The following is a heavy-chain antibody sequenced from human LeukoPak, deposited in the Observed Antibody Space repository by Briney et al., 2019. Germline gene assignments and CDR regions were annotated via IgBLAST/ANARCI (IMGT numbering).Heavy chain of an antibody. Sequence: GGSLRLSCAASGFTFSSYAMSWARQAPGKGLEWVSAISGSGGSTYYADSVKGRFTISRDNSKNTLYLQMNSLRAEDTAVYYCAKKERRWLQLILKASGYFDYWGQGTLVTVSS. D-gene: IGHD5-24*01. CDR3: AKKERRWLQLILKASGYFDY. J-gene: IGHJ4*02. V-gene: IGHV3-23*01. CDR2: ISGSGGST. CDR1: GFTFSSYA.